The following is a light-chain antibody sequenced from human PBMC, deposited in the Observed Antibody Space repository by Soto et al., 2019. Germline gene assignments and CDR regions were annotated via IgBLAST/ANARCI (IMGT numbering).Light chain of an antibody. V-gene: IGKV1-5*03. CDR1: QSISSW. Sequence: DIQMTQSPSTLSASVGDRFTITCRASQSISSWLAWYQQKPGKAPKLLIYKASSLESGVPSRFSGSGSGTEFTLTISSLQPDDFATYYCQQYNSYPKMFGQGTKVAI. CDR2: KAS. J-gene: IGKJ1*01. CDR3: QQYNSYPKM.